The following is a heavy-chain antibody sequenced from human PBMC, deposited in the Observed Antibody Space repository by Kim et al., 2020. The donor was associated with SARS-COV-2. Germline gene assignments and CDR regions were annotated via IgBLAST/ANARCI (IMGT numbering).Heavy chain of an antibody. CDR3: ASSRAVYYYMDV. CDR1: GFTFSSYA. Sequence: GGSLRLSCAASGFTFSSYAMHWVRQAPGKGLEYVSAISSNGGSTSYANSVTGRFTISRDNSKNTLYLQMGSLRAEDMAVYYCASSRAVYYYMDVWGKGTT. J-gene: IGHJ6*03. D-gene: IGHD6-19*01. CDR2: ISSNGGST. V-gene: IGHV3-64*01.